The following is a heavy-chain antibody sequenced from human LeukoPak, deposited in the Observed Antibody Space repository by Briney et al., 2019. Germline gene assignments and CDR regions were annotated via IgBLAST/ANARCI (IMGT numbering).Heavy chain of an antibody. Sequence: PGGSLRLSCAASGFTFSNAWMSWVRQAPGKGLEWVSAISGSGGSTYYADSVKGRFTISRDNSKNTLYLQMNSLRAEDTAVYYCAKGSGDYVWGSYRPFDAFDIWGQGTMVTVSS. CDR3: AKGSGDYVWGSYRPFDAFDI. J-gene: IGHJ3*02. CDR2: ISGSGGST. CDR1: GFTFSNAW. V-gene: IGHV3-23*01. D-gene: IGHD3-16*02.